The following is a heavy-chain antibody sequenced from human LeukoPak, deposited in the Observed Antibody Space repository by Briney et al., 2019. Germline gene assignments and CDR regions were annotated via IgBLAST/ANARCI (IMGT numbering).Heavy chain of an antibody. D-gene: IGHD7-27*01. CDR1: GFTFSSYW. CDR3: ARSTGAGYMDV. V-gene: IGHV3-7*01. CDR2: INQDGSGK. Sequence: QPGGSLRLFCAASGFTFSSYWMSWVRQAPGKGLEWVANINQDGSGKYYVDSVKGRFTISRDNAKSSLYLQMSSLRVEDTAVYYCARSTGAGYMDVWGKGTTVTVSS. J-gene: IGHJ6*03.